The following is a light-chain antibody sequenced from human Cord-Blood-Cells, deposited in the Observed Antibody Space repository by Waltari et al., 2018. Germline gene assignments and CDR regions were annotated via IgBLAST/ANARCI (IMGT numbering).Light chain of an antibody. Sequence: QSALTQPASVSGSPGQSITISCTGTSSDVGGYTYVSWYQQHPGKAPKLMIYDVSNRPSGVSNRFSGSKSGNTASLTISGLQAEDEADYYCSSYTSSSTLVFGGGIKLTVL. CDR3: SSYTSSSTLV. J-gene: IGLJ3*02. CDR1: SSDVGGYTY. V-gene: IGLV2-14*03. CDR2: DVS.